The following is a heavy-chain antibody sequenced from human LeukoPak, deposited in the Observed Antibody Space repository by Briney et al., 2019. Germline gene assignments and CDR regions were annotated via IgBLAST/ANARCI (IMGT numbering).Heavy chain of an antibody. D-gene: IGHD3-10*01. V-gene: IGHV3-66*01. CDR3: ARDVYGSGSEDKHDAFDI. CDR1: GFTVGSNY. Sequence: GGSLRLSCAVSGFTVGSNYMSWVRQAPGKGLEWVSAIYRNGETYYADSVKGRFTISRDNSKNTLYLQMNSLRAEDTAVYYCARDVYGSGSEDKHDAFDIWGQGTMVTVSS. CDR2: IYRNGET. J-gene: IGHJ3*02.